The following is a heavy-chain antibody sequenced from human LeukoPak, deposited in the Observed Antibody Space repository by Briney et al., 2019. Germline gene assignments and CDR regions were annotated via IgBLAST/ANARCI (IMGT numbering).Heavy chain of an antibody. D-gene: IGHD3-22*01. CDR2: IYPSDSDT. CDR3: ARLGYYDSSAYLNY. Sequence: GESLKISCKGSGYRFTSYWIGWVRQMPGKGLEWMGIIYPSDSDTRYSPSFQGQVTISADKSIGTAYLQWSSPKASDTAMYYCARLGYYDSSAYLNYWGQGTLVTVSS. J-gene: IGHJ4*02. V-gene: IGHV5-51*01. CDR1: GYRFTSYW.